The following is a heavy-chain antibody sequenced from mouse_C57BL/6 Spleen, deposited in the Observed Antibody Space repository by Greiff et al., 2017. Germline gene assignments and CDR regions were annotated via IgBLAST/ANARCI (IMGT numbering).Heavy chain of an antibody. CDR2: ISGGGGNT. J-gene: IGHJ4*01. CDR1: GFTFSSYT. Sequence: EVKLVESGGGLVKPGGSLKLSCAASGFTFSSYTMSWVRQTPEKRLEWVATISGGGGNTYYPDSVKGRFTISRDNAKNTLYLQMSSLRSEDTALYYCARLYYARDYWGQGTSVTVSS. CDR3: ARLYYARDY. V-gene: IGHV5-9*01.